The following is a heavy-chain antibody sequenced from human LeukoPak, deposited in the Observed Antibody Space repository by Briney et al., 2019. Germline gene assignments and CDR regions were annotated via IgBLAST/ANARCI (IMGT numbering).Heavy chain of an antibody. J-gene: IGHJ4*02. Sequence: GGSLRLSCAASGFTVSSNYMSWVRQAPGKGLEWVSVIYSGGSTYYADSVKGRFTISRDNSKNTLYLQMNSLRGEDTAVFYCARPQGYFAANFDYWGQGTLVTVSS. CDR1: GFTVSSNY. D-gene: IGHD3-22*01. CDR3: ARPQGYFAANFDY. CDR2: IYSGGST. V-gene: IGHV3-53*05.